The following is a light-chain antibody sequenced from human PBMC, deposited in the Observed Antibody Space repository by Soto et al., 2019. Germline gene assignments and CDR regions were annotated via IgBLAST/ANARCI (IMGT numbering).Light chain of an antibody. CDR1: QSVSNY. Sequence: EIVLTQSPATLSLSPGERATLSCRASQSVSNYLACYQQKTGQAPRLLIYDASIRAIGIPARFSGSGSGTDCTLTISSLEPEDFAVYYCQQRSNWPLYTFGQGTKLEIK. CDR3: QQRSNWPLYT. J-gene: IGKJ2*01. V-gene: IGKV3-11*01. CDR2: DAS.